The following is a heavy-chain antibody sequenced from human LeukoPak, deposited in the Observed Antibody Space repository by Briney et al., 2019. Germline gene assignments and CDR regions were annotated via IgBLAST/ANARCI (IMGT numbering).Heavy chain of an antibody. V-gene: IGHV7-4-1*02. CDR3: AREGDSSFGYFDY. D-gene: IGHD6-13*01. J-gene: IGHJ4*02. CDR1: GYTFTNYA. Sequence: ASVKVSCKASGYTFTNYAMNWVRQAHGQGLEWMGWINTYTGNPTYAQGFTGRFVFSLDTSVSTAYLQISSLKADDNAVYYCAREGDSSFGYFDYWGQGTLVTVSS. CDR2: INTYTGNP.